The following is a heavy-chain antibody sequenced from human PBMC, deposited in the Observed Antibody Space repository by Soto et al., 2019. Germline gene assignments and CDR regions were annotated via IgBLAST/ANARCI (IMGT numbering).Heavy chain of an antibody. J-gene: IGHJ6*02. CDR3: ARHGFGSLHGLVDV. CDR2: IRYDGYF. Sequence: QVQLQESGPGLVKPSETLSLTCTVSGGSIPNYYCSWFRQPPGQGLEWIGYIRYDGYFVYHLSLQRRVTMSMDTSKTQFSLMLESVTVTDTAVYYCARHGFGSLHGLVDVWGQGTTVIVSS. D-gene: IGHD3-10*01. V-gene: IGHV4-59*08. CDR1: GGSIPNYY.